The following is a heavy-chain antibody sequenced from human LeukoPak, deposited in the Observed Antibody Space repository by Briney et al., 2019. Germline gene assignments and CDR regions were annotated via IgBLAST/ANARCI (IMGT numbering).Heavy chain of an antibody. V-gene: IGHV1-69*05. CDR3: ASRSTGHSSGWYDGDAFDI. Sequence: SVKVSCKASGGTFSSYAISWVRQAPGQGLEWMGGIIPIFGTANYAQKFQGRVTITTDESTSTAYMELSSLRSEDTAVYYCASRSTGHSSGWYDGDAFDIWGQGTMVTVSS. D-gene: IGHD6-19*01. J-gene: IGHJ3*02. CDR1: GGTFSSYA. CDR2: IIPIFGTA.